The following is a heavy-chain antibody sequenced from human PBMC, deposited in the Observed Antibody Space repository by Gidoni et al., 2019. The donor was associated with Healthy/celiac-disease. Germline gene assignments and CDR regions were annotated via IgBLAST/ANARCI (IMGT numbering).Heavy chain of an antibody. CDR3: ARDGPYDSSGYPGLWFDP. CDR1: GGSFSGYY. Sequence: QVQLQQWGAGLLKPWETLSLTCAVYGGSFSGYYWRWIRQHPGKGLEWIGAINHRGSTNYNPSLKSRVTISVDTSKNQFSLKLSSVTAADTAVYYCARDGPYDSSGYPGLWFDPWGQGTLVTVSS. D-gene: IGHD3-22*01. V-gene: IGHV4-34*01. J-gene: IGHJ5*02. CDR2: INHRGST.